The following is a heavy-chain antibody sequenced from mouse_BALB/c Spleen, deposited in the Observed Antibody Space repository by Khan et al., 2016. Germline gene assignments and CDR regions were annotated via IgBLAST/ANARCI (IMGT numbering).Heavy chain of an antibody. CDR3: TRLGWKDY. V-gene: IGHV1-80*01. J-gene: IGHJ2*01. D-gene: IGHD3-1*01. Sequence: QVQLQQSGAELVRPGSSVKISCKASGYAFSSYWMNWVKQRPGQGLEWIGQIYPGDGDINYNGKFKGKATLTADKSSSTAYMQLSSLTSEDSAVYLCTRLGWKDYWGQGTTLTVSS. CDR1: GYAFSSYW. CDR2: IYPGDGDI.